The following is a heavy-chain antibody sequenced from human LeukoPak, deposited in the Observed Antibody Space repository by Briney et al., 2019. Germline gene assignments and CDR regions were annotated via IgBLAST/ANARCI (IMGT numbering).Heavy chain of an antibody. CDR2: IIPIFGTA. V-gene: IGHV1-69*13. J-gene: IGHJ5*02. Sequence: ASVKVSCKASGYTFTSYGISWVRQAPGQGLEWMGGIIPIFGTANYAQKFQGRVTITADESTSTAYMELSSLRSEDTAVYYCARDSMTTVTRNWFDPRGQGTLVTVSS. CDR1: GYTFTSYG. CDR3: ARDSMTTVTRNWFDP. D-gene: IGHD4-17*01.